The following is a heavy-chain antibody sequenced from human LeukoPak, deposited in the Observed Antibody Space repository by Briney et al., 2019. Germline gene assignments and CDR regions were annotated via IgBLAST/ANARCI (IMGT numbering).Heavy chain of an antibody. V-gene: IGHV1-69*01. CDR1: GGTFSSYA. CDR2: IIPIFGIA. Sequence: ASVKVSCKASGGTFSSYAISWVRQAPGQGLEWMGGIIPIFGIANYAQKFQGRVTITADESTSTAYMELSSLRSEDTAVYYCARDLGYCSGGSCYARGSWFDPWGQGTLVTVSS. CDR3: ARDLGYCSGGSCYARGSWFDP. J-gene: IGHJ5*02. D-gene: IGHD2-15*01.